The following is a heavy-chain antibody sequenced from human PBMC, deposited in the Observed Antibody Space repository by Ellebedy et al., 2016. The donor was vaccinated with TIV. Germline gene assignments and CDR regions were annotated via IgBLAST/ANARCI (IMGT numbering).Heavy chain of an antibody. J-gene: IGHJ3*01. Sequence: GGSLRLSXAVSGFTFSRNVMNWVRQAPGKGPEWVSSISGNGVTTYDADSVKGRFAISRDNSKNTLYLQMNSLRVEDTAIYYCAKTKGFSDAFDFWGQGTMVTVS. V-gene: IGHV3-23*01. CDR1: GFTFSRNV. CDR3: AKTKGFSDAFDF. CDR2: ISGNGVTT.